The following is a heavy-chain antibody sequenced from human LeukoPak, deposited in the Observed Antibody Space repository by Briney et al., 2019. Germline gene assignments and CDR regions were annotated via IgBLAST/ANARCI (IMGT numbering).Heavy chain of an antibody. CDR2: LSDSGGST. CDR1: GLTFSTYA. J-gene: IGHJ4*02. D-gene: IGHD7-27*01. CDR3: AKRIWGFDY. V-gene: IGHV3-23*01. Sequence: GGSLRLSCAASGLTFSTYAMTWVRQAPGKGLEWVSTLSDSGGSTYYADSVKGRFTISRDNSKNTLYLQMNSLRAEDTAVYYCAKRIWGFDYWGQGTLVTVSS.